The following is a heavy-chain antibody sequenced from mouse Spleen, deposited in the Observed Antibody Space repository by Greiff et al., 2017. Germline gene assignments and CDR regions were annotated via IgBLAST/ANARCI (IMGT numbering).Heavy chain of an antibody. CDR1: GFTFSDYY. Sequence: EVQLVQSEGGLVQPGRSMKLSCTASGFTFSDYYMAWVRQVPEKGLEWVANINYDGSSTYYLDSLKSRFIISRDNAKNIRYLQMSSLKSEDTATYYCARDRAMDYWGQGTSVTVSS. CDR3: ARDRAMDY. CDR2: INYDGSST. V-gene: IGHV5-16*01. J-gene: IGHJ4*01.